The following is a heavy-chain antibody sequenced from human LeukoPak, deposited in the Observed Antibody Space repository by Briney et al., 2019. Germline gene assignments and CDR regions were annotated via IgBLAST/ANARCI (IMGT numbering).Heavy chain of an antibody. CDR2: ISAYKGNT. V-gene: IGHV1-18*01. Sequence: ASVKVSCKASGYTFTSYGISWVRQAPGQGLEWMGWISAYKGNTSSAQKLQGRVTMTTDTSTSTAYMELSSLRSEDTAVYYCARGTTRVGPFDYWGQGTLVTVSS. J-gene: IGHJ4*02. D-gene: IGHD1-7*01. CDR3: ARGTTRVGPFDY. CDR1: GYTFTSYG.